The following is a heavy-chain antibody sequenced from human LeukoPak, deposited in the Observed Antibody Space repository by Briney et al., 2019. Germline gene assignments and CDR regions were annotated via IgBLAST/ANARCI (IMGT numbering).Heavy chain of an antibody. V-gene: IGHV3-23*03. CDR2: IYSGGST. Sequence: WGSLRLSCAASGFTFSSYWMNWARQAPGKGLEWVSVIYSGGSTYYADSVKGRFTISRDNSKNTLYLQMNSLRAEDTAVYYCVVVVAATLGYWGQGTLVTVSS. CDR3: VVVVAATLGY. D-gene: IGHD2-15*01. J-gene: IGHJ4*02. CDR1: GFTFSSYW.